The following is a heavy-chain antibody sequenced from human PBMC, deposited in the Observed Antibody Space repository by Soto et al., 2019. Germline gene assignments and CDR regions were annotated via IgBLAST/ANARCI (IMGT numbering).Heavy chain of an antibody. J-gene: IGHJ4*02. V-gene: IGHV3-23*01. CDR2: ISPSGGKT. CDR1: GITFSSYA. CDR3: ARESPLAVAGN. D-gene: IGHD6-19*01. Sequence: EEQLLESGGNLVQPGGSLRLSCAASGITFSSYAMSWVRQVPGKGLEWVSAISPSGGKTYYADSVKGRFTISRDNSRNTLYRQMNSLRAGDTAVYYCARESPLAVAGNWGQGTLVTVSA.